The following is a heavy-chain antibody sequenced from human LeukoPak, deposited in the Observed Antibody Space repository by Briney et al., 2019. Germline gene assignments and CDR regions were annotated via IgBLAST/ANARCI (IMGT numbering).Heavy chain of an antibody. Sequence: GGSLRLSCAASGFTFSSYAMSWVRQAPGKGLEWVSAISGSGGSTYYADSVKGRFTISRDNSKNTLYLQMNSLRAEDTAVYYRANFGSGSYVGGFDYWGQGTLVTVSS. D-gene: IGHD3-10*01. V-gene: IGHV3-23*01. CDR2: ISGSGGST. CDR1: GFTFSSYA. CDR3: ANFGSGSYVGGFDY. J-gene: IGHJ4*02.